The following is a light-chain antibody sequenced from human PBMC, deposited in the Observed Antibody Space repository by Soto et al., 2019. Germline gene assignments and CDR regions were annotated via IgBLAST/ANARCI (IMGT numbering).Light chain of an antibody. CDR3: SLYTSENTYV. CDR1: SSDIGASNS. Sequence: QSALTQPPSASGSPGQSVTISCAGSSSDIGASNSVSWYQQHPGKAPKLLISEVTKRPSGVPDRFSGSKSGNTASLTVSGLQADDEADYYCSLYTSENTYVFGTGTKLTVL. J-gene: IGLJ1*01. CDR2: EVT. V-gene: IGLV2-8*01.